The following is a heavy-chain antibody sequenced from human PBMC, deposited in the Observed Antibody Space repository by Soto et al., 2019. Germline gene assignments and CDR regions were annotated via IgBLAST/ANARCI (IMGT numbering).Heavy chain of an antibody. CDR3: ARPFGDYGDYAWSLRY. V-gene: IGHV1-18*01. CDR1: GYTFSGYA. D-gene: IGHD4-17*01. J-gene: IGHJ4*02. Sequence: QVQLVQSGAEVKKPGASVKVSCKASGYTFSGYAMGWVRQAPGQGLEWMGWISAYNGNTDYAQKCQGRVTMTAGASTSTAYMELRSLTSDDTAVYYCARPFGDYGDYAWSLRYWGQGTLVTVSS. CDR2: ISAYNGNT.